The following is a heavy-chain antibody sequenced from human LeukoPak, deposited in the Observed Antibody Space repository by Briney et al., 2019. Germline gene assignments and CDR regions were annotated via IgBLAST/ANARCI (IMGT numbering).Heavy chain of an antibody. CDR1: GGSFSGYY. D-gene: IGHD3-10*01. V-gene: IGHV4-34*01. J-gene: IGHJ4*02. CDR2: INHSGGT. Sequence: SETLSLTCAVYGGSFSGYYWSWIRQPPGKGLEWIGVINHSGGTNYNPSLKSRVTISVDTSKNQFSLKLSSVTAADTAVYYCARGQGPTYYYGSGSYCRFDYWGQGTLVTVSS. CDR3: ARGQGPTYYYGSGSYCRFDY.